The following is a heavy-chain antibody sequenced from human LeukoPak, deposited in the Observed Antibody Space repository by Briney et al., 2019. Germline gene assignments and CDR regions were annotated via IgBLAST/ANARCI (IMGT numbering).Heavy chain of an antibody. J-gene: IGHJ4*02. D-gene: IGHD3-3*01. V-gene: IGHV3-30*04. CDR3: ARVSAYYDFWSAYLDY. CDR2: ISYDGNSK. CDR1: VFTFSNYS. Sequence: PGGSLRLSCAASVFTFSNYSMHWVRQAPCKGREWVAVISYDGNSKYYEDSAKGRFTISRDNSKNTLYLQMNSLRAEDTAVYYCARVSAYYDFWSAYLDYWGQGTLVTVSS.